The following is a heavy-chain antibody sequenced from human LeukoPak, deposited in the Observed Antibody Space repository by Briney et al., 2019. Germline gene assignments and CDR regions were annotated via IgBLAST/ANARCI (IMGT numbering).Heavy chain of an antibody. CDR2: ISAYNGNT. J-gene: IGHJ4*02. V-gene: IGHV1-18*01. D-gene: IGHD6-19*01. CDR1: GYTFTSYG. CDR3: ATHPYSSGWFYFDY. Sequence: LWASVKVSCKASGYTFTSYGISWVRQAPGQGLEWMGWISAYNGNTNYAQKLQGRVTMTTDTSTSTAYMELRSLRSEDTAVYYCATHPYSSGWFYFDYWGQGTLVTVSS.